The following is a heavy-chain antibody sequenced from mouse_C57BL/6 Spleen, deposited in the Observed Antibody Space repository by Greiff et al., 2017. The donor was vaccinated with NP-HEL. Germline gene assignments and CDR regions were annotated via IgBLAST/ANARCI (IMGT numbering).Heavy chain of an antibody. CDR1: GYAFSSYW. J-gene: IGHJ2*01. V-gene: IGHV1-80*01. CDR3: ARRDWATVVSHFDY. CDR2: IYPGDGDT. D-gene: IGHD1-1*01. Sequence: VQLQQSGAELVKPGASVKISCKASGYAFSSYWMNWVKQRPGKGLEWIGQIYPGDGDTNYNGKFKGKATLTADKSSSTAYMQLSSLTSEDSAVYFCARRDWATVVSHFDYWGQGTTLTVSS.